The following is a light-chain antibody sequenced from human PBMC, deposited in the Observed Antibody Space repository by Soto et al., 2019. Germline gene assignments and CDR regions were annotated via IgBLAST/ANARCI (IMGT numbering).Light chain of an antibody. CDR2: GAS. Sequence: EIVMTQSPATLSLSPGERATLPYRASQSVTSNLAWYQQKPGQAPRLLIYGASTRATCIPDRFIGSGSGTDFTLTISRLEPEDFAVYYCQQYSSSSSTFGQGTKVDIK. V-gene: IGKV3-20*01. CDR1: QSVTSN. J-gene: IGKJ1*01. CDR3: QQYSSSSST.